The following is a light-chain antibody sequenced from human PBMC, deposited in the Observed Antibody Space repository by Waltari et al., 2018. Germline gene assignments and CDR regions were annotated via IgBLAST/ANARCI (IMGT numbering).Light chain of an antibody. CDR2: DVS. V-gene: IGKV1-33*01. J-gene: IGKJ4*01. CDR1: QGISNN. Sequence: DIQMTQSPSSLSASVGHRVTITCLASQGISNNLIWYQQKPGKAPKILIYDVSKLERGVPSRFSGSGSGTDFTFTISSLQPEDIATYYCQQYDNLPLTFGGGTKVEIK. CDR3: QQYDNLPLT.